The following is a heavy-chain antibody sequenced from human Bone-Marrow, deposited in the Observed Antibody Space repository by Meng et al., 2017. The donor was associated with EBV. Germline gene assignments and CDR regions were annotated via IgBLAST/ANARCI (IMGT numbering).Heavy chain of an antibody. CDR3: ARVSEYESSGLDY. CDR1: GYTFNNYG. V-gene: IGHV1-18*01. D-gene: IGHD3-22*01. J-gene: IGHJ4*02. CDR2: ISAYNRNT. Sequence: QVQLVQSGAEVKKPGASVKVSCKASGYTFNNYGFTWVRQAPGQGLEWVGWISAYNRNTDYAQKFRGRVTMTTDTSTSTAYLDLRSLRSDDTAVYYCARVSEYESSGLDYWGQGTRVTVSS.